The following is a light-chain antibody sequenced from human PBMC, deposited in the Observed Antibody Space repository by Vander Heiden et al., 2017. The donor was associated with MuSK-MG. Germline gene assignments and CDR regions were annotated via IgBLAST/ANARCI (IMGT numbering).Light chain of an antibody. CDR1: QSISSY. V-gene: IGKV1-39*01. J-gene: IGKJ5*01. CDR2: AAS. Sequence: DIQMTQSPSSLSASVGDRVTITCRASQSISSYLNWYQQKPGKAPKLLIYAASSLQSGVPSRFSGSGSGTDFTLTISSLQPEDFATYYCQQCDSTPSITFGQGTRLEIK. CDR3: QQCDSTPSIT.